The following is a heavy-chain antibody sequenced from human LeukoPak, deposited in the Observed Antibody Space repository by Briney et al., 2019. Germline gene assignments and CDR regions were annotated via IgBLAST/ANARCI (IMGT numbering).Heavy chain of an antibody. CDR1: GVSISRGDYY. CDR3: ARDSAMVTPYYYGMDV. Sequence: SQTLSLTCTVSGVSISRGDYYWRWIRQPPGKGLEWIGYIYYSGSTYYNPSLKSRVTISVDTSKNQFSLKLSSVTAADTAVYYCARDSAMVTPYYYGMDVWGKGTTVTVSS. V-gene: IGHV4-30-4*01. CDR2: IYYSGST. J-gene: IGHJ6*04. D-gene: IGHD5-18*01.